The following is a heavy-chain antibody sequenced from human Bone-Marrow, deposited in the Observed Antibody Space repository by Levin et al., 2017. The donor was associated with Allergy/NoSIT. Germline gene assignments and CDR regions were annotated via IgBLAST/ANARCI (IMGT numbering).Heavy chain of an antibody. Sequence: PSETLSLTCTVSGGSISSGDYYWSWIRQPPGKGLEWIGYIYYSGSTYYNPSLKSRVTISVDTSKNQFSLKLSSVTAADTAVYYCASYYYASGRDAFDIWGQGTMVTVSS. D-gene: IGHD3-10*01. V-gene: IGHV4-30-4*01. CDR3: ASYYYASGRDAFDI. J-gene: IGHJ3*02. CDR2: IYYSGST. CDR1: GGSISSGDYY.